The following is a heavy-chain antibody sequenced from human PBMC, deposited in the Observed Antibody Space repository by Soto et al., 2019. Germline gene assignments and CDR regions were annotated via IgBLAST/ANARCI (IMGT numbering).Heavy chain of an antibody. D-gene: IGHD3-22*01. V-gene: IGHV1-46*01. J-gene: IGHJ3*02. CDR3: ARDQRSHNYYVSSEASSFDI. CDR1: GYTFTSYY. Sequence: ASVKVSCKASGYTFTSYYMHWVRQAPGQGLEWMGIINPSGGSTSYAQKFQGRVTMTRDTSTSTVYMELSSLRSEDTAVCYCARDQRSHNYYVSSEASSFDIWGQGTMVTVSS. CDR2: INPSGGST.